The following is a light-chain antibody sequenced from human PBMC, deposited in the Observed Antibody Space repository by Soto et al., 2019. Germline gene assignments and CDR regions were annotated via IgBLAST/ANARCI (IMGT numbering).Light chain of an antibody. J-gene: IGLJ1*01. CDR2: RNN. Sequence: QSVLTQPPSASGTPGQRVTISCSGSSSNIGSNYVYWYQQLPGTAPKLLIYRNNQRPSGVPDRFSGSKSGTSASLAISGLRSEDEADYCCAAWDDSLSGRVFGTGTKVTVL. CDR3: AAWDDSLSGRV. V-gene: IGLV1-47*01. CDR1: SSNIGSNY.